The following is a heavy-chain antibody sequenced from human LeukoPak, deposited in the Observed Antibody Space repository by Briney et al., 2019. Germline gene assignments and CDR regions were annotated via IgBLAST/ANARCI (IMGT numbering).Heavy chain of an antibody. Sequence: PSETLSLTCTVSGGSISSSSYYWGWIRQPPGKGLEWIGSIYYSGSTYYNPSLKSRVTISVDTSKNQFSLKLSSVTAADTAVYYCARDVYYYDSSGYIYYFDYWGQGTPVTVSS. CDR2: IYYSGST. CDR3: ARDVYYYDSSGYIYYFDY. D-gene: IGHD3-22*01. J-gene: IGHJ4*02. V-gene: IGHV4-39*07. CDR1: GGSISSSSYY.